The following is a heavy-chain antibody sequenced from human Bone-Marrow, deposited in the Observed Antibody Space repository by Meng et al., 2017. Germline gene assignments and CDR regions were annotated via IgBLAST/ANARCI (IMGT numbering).Heavy chain of an antibody. J-gene: IGHJ4*02. CDR3: ARESGSLLPAYRLFDY. D-gene: IGHD3-22*01. V-gene: IGHV4-39*07. CDR2: IYYSGST. CDR1: GGSIGSSSYY. Sequence: SETLSLTCTVSGGSIGSSSYYWGWIRQPPGKGLEWIGSIYYSGSTYYNPSLKSRVTISVDTSKNQFSLKLSSVTAADTAVYYCARESGSLLPAYRLFDYWGQGTLVTVSS.